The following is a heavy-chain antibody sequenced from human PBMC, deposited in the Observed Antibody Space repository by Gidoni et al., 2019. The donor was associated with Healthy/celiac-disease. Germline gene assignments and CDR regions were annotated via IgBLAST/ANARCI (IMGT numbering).Heavy chain of an antibody. Sequence: EVQLVESGGGLVQPGGSLRLSCSASGFTFSSYAMHWVRPAPGKGLEYVSAMSSNEGSTYYADSVKGRFTISRDNSKNTLYLQMSSLRAEDTAVYYCVRTYDSSGPLHLDYWGQGTLVTVSS. V-gene: IGHV3-64D*08. D-gene: IGHD3-22*01. CDR1: GFTFSSYA. J-gene: IGHJ4*02. CDR3: VRTYDSSGPLHLDY. CDR2: MSSNEGST.